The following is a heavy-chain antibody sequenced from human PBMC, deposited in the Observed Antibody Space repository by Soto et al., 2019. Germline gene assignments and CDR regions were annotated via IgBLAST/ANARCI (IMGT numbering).Heavy chain of an antibody. CDR3: ARGRPNYYGMDV. CDR1: GGTFSSYA. D-gene: IGHD6-25*01. V-gene: IGHV1-69*13. Sequence: SVKVSCKASGGTFSSYAISWVRQAPGQGLEWMGGIIPIFGTANYAQKFQGRVTITADESTSTAYMELSSLRSEDTAVYYCARGRPNYYGMDVWGQGPMVTVYS. CDR2: IIPIFGTA. J-gene: IGHJ6*02.